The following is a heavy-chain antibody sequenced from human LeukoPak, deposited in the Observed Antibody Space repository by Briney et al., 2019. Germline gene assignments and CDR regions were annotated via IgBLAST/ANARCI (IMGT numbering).Heavy chain of an antibody. CDR3: AKCGSRYYYYYMDV. CDR2: ISWDGGST. CDR1: GFTFDDYA. D-gene: IGHD3-10*01. Sequence: GGSLRLSCAASGFTFDDYAMHWVRQAPGKGLEWVSLISWDGGSTYYADSVKGRFTISRDNSKNSLYLQMNSLRAEDTALYYCAKCGSRYYYYYMDVWGKGTTVTVSS. J-gene: IGHJ6*03. V-gene: IGHV3-43D*03.